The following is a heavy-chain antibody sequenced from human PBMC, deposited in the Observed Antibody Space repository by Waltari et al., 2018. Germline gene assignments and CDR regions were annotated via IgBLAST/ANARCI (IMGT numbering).Heavy chain of an antibody. D-gene: IGHD6-6*01. CDR1: GGSISSSSYY. Sequence: QLQLQESGPGLVKPSETLSLTCTVSGGSISSSSYYWGWIRQPPGKGLEWIGSIYYSGITYYNPSLKSRVTISVDTSKNQFSLKLSSVTAADTAVYYCARVAISSSDYYYYMDVWGKGTTVTISS. J-gene: IGHJ6*03. V-gene: IGHV4-39*07. CDR2: IYYSGIT. CDR3: ARVAISSSDYYYYMDV.